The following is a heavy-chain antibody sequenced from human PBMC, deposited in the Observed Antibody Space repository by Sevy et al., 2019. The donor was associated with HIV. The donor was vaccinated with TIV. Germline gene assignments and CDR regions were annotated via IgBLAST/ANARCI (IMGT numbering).Heavy chain of an antibody. D-gene: IGHD5-12*01. CDR3: ARVGSAPKEDSGYEDALDI. V-gene: IGHV3-7*01. CDR1: GFSFSSYW. Sequence: GGSLRLSCAASGFSFSSYWMRWVRQAPGKGLEWVANIKQDGSGKYYVGSVKGRFTISRDDAKNSLYLQMNSLRVEDTAVDYCARVGSAPKEDSGYEDALDIWGQGTMVTVSS. J-gene: IGHJ3*02. CDR2: IKQDGSGK.